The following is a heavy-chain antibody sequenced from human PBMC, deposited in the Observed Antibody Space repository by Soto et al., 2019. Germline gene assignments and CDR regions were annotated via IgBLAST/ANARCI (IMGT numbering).Heavy chain of an antibody. CDR3: ARDLGSYWNPDY. CDR1: GFTFSSYG. J-gene: IGHJ4*02. D-gene: IGHD2-21*01. CDR2: ISYDGSNK. V-gene: IGHV3-30*03. Sequence: QVQLVESGGGVVQPGRSLRLSCAASGFTFSSYGMHWVRQAPGKGLEWVAVISYDGSNKYYADSVKGRFTIPRDNSKNPLYLQINSLRAEDAAVYYYARDLGSYWNPDYLGQGTLVSVSS.